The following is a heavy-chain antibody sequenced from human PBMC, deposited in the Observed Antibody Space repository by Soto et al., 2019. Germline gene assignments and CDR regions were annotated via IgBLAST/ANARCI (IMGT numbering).Heavy chain of an antibody. CDR3: ARAHVDIVPTLVYY. CDR1: GYTFTSYG. V-gene: IGHV1-18*01. J-gene: IGHJ4*02. Sequence: ASVKVSCKASGYTFTSYGISWVRQAPGQGLEWMGWISAYNGNTNYAQKLQGRVTMATDTSTSTAYMELRSLRSDDTAVYYCARAHVDIVPTLVYYWGQGTLVTVSS. CDR2: ISAYNGNT. D-gene: IGHD5-12*01.